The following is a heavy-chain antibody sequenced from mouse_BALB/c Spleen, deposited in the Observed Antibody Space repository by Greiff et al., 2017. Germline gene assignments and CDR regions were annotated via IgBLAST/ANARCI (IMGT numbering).Heavy chain of an antibody. Sequence: QVQLQQSGAELVRPGASVTLSCKASGYTFTDYEMHWVKQTPVHGLEWIGAIDPETGGTAYNQKSKGKATLTADKSSSTAYMELRSLTSEDSAVYYCTRGRDSSYWGQGTTLTVSS. D-gene: IGHD3-3*01. CDR1: GYTFTDYE. CDR3: TRGRDSSY. CDR2: IDPETGGT. J-gene: IGHJ2*01. V-gene: IGHV1-15*01.